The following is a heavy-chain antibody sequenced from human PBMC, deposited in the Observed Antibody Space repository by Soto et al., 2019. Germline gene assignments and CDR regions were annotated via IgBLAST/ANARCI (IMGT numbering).Heavy chain of an antibody. CDR1: GYSISSGYF. J-gene: IGHJ5*02. CDR3: ARDWGSGYYHFEP. D-gene: IGHD5-12*01. Sequence: SETLSLTCAVSGYSISSGYFCGWLRQPPGKGLEWIGSIDHSGSTYYNPSLKIRLSISLDTSKNQFSLRLRSVTAAATAVYYCARDWGSGYYHFEPWGQGTLVTVSS. CDR2: IDHSGST. V-gene: IGHV4-38-2*02.